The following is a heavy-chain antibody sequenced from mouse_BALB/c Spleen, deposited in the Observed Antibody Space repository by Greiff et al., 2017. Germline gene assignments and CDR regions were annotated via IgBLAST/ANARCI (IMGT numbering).Heavy chain of an antibody. CDR1: GFTFSDYY. CDR3: ARDEGNYAMDY. Sequence: EVQGVESGGGLVKPGGSLKLSCAASGFTFSDYYMYWVRQTPEKRLEWVATISDGGSYTYYPDSVKGRFTISRDNAKNNLYLQMSSLKSEDTAMYYCARDEGNYAMDYWGQGTSVTVSS. J-gene: IGHJ4*01. V-gene: IGHV5-4*02. CDR2: ISDGGSYT.